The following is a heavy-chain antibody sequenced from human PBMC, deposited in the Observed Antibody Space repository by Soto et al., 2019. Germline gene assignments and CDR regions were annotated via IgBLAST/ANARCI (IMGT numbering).Heavy chain of an antibody. J-gene: IGHJ4*02. CDR3: ARKEVGASWCSY. CDR1: GGTFSSYD. CDR2: IIPIRGTA. Sequence: QVQLVQSGAEVKKPGSSVKVSCKGSGGTFSSYDIDWVRQAPGQGRAWMGRIIPIRGTAYYAQKFLARDTNMAYKSTSTAYRELCSLRSEDTAVYYCARKEVGASWCSYWGQGTLVTVSS. D-gene: IGHD1-26*01. V-gene: IGHV1-69*08.